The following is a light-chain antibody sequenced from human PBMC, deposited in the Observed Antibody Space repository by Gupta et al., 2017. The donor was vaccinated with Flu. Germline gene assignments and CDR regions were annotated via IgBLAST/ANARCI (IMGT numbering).Light chain of an antibody. J-gene: IGLJ3*02. CDR1: RNDVGGYNY. CDR2: DVI. Sequence: TRNDVGGYNYVSWYQHQPGKALKLMIDDVINRPAEVTNRFSCCKAGNTASLTITALQAEEEADYYCSSYTSSNSLEFGGGTKLTVL. CDR3: SSYTSSNSLE. V-gene: IGLV2-14*03.